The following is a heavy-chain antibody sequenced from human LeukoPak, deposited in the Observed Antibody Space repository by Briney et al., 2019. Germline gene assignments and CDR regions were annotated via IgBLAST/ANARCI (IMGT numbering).Heavy chain of an antibody. D-gene: IGHD5-12*01. V-gene: IGHV1-46*04. Sequence: ASVKISCKASGNSYIHWVRQAPGQGLEWMGMINPSGGGTSYAQKLQGRVTMTRDRSTSIVYMELSSLRSEDTAVYFCASGGYDWDAYDYWGQGTPVTVSS. CDR2: INPSGGGT. CDR3: ASGGYDWDAYDY. J-gene: IGHJ4*02. CDR1: GNSY.